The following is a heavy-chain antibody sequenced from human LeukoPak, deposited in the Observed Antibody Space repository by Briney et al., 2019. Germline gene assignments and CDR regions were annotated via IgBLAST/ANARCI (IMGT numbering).Heavy chain of an antibody. CDR2: INPNSGGT. CDR3: ARVHCDFWSGGIAFDI. D-gene: IGHD3-3*01. J-gene: IGHJ3*02. V-gene: IGHV1-2*02. Sequence: GASVKVSCKASGGTFGNYAISWLRQAPGEGLEWMGWINPNSGGTNYAQKFQGRVTMTRDTSISTAYMELSRLRSDDTAVYYCARVHCDFWSGGIAFDIWGQGTMVTVSS. CDR1: GGTFGNYA.